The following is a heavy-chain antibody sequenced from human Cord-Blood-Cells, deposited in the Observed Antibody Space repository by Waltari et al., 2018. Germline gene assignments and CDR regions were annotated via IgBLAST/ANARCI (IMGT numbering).Heavy chain of an antibody. V-gene: IGHV3-53*02. CDR2: IYGVGST. CDR3: AREMGSSSDI. Sequence: EVQLVETGGGLIQPGGSLRLSSAASGFTVSSNYMSWVRQAPGKGLEWVSVIYGVGSTYYADSVKGRFTISRDDSKNTLYLQMNSLRAEDTAVYYCAREMGSSSDIWGQATMVTVSS. J-gene: IGHJ3*02. D-gene: IGHD6-6*01. CDR1: GFTVSSNY.